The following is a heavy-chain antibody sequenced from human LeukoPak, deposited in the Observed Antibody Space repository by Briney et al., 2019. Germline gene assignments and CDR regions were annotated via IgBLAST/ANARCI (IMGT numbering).Heavy chain of an antibody. D-gene: IGHD5-12*01. CDR3: ARYSGYDGLDY. CDR2: IIPIFGTA. J-gene: IGHJ4*02. V-gene: IGHV1-69*05. Sequence: GSSVKVSCKASGGTFSNFAISWVRQAPGQGLEWMGGIIPIFGTANYAQKFQGRVTMTTDTSTSTAYMELRSLRSDDTAVYYCARYSGYDGLDYWGQGTLVTVSS. CDR1: GGTFSNFA.